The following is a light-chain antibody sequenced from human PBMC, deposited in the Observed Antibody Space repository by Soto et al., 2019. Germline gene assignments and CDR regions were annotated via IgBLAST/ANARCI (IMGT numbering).Light chain of an antibody. V-gene: IGLV2-23*01. CDR1: SSDVGRYKF. J-gene: IGLJ1*01. CDR2: EGS. Sequence: QSALTQPASVFGSPGQSITISCTGTSSDVGRYKFVSWYQQHPGKAPKVMIYEGSKRPSGVSNRFSGSKSGNTASLTISGLQADDEADYYCCSYTSSRTYVFGTGPKLTVL. CDR3: CSYTSSRTYV.